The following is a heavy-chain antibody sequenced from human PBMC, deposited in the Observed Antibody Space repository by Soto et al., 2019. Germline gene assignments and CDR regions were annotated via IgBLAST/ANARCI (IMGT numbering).Heavy chain of an antibody. Sequence: GGSLRLSCAASGFTFRSYAMHWVRQAPGKGLEWVAVISYDGSNKYYAVSVKGRFTISRDNSKNTLYLQMNSLRAEDTAVYYCARVNYYGSGSYYWGDLGFSPDDAFDIWGQGTMVTVSS. CDR2: ISYDGSNK. D-gene: IGHD3-10*01. CDR3: ARVNYYGSGSYYWGDLGFSPDDAFDI. V-gene: IGHV3-30-3*01. J-gene: IGHJ3*02. CDR1: GFTFRSYA.